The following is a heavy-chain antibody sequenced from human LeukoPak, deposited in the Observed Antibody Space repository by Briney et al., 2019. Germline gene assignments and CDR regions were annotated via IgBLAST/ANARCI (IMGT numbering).Heavy chain of an antibody. D-gene: IGHD3-3*01. CDR2: ISSGGSSK. CDR3: ARDRPSTVFGVADYYYMDV. J-gene: IGHJ6*03. CDR1: GFTFSSYA. Sequence: PGESLRLSCAASGFTFSSYAMHWVRQAPGKGLEWVAVISSGGSSKYYAESVKGRFTISRDNSKSTLYLEMKSLRVEDTAVYSCARDRPSTVFGVADYYYMDVWGKGTTVTVSS. V-gene: IGHV3-30*04.